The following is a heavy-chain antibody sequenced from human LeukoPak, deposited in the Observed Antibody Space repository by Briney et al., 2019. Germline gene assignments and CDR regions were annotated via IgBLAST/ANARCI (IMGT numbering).Heavy chain of an antibody. V-gene: IGHV4-4*02. Sequence: PSETLSLTCAVSGGSISNNNWWTWVRQPPGKGLEWIGEIYHSGRTNYNPSLKSRVTISVDKSKNQFSLNLSSVTAADTAVYYCARDSSGPTGGYSYGLDDFDIWGQGTMVTVSS. CDR3: ARDSSGPTGGYSYGLDDFDI. J-gene: IGHJ3*02. D-gene: IGHD5-18*01. CDR2: IYHSGRT. CDR1: GGSISNNNW.